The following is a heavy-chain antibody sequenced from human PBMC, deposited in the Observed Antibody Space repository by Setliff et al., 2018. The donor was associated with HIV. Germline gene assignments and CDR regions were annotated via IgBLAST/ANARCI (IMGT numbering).Heavy chain of an antibody. D-gene: IGHD4-17*01. CDR3: ARSGRETDLYGLYGVHYFDY. V-gene: IGHV1-3*01. CDR2: INAANGDT. CDR1: GYTFTYHA. Sequence: ASVKVSCKASGYTFTYHAMNWVRQAPGQRLEWMGLINAANGDTKYSQKFQARLTFTRDTSTSTVYMELSSLRSEDTAVYYCARSGRETDLYGLYGVHYFDYWGQGTLVTVSS. J-gene: IGHJ4*02.